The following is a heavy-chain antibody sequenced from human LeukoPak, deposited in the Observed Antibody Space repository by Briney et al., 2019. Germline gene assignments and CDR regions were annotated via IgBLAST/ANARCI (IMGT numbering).Heavy chain of an antibody. J-gene: IGHJ4*02. CDR1: GYTFTGYY. D-gene: IGHD4-17*01. V-gene: IGHV1-2*02. Sequence: ASVKVSCKASGYTFTGYYMHWVRQAPGKGLEWMGWINPNSGGTNYAQKLQGRVTMTRDTSISTAYMELSRLRSDDTAVYYCAYPSLDDYGLDYWGQGTLVTVSS. CDR2: INPNSGGT. CDR3: AYPSLDDYGLDY.